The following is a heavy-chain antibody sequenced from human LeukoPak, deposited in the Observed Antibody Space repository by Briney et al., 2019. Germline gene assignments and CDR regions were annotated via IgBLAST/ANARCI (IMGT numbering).Heavy chain of an antibody. V-gene: IGHV3-30*02. CDR3: AKAADQYYYYYFYYMDV. CDR2: IRYDGSNK. J-gene: IGHJ6*03. Sequence: GGSLRLSCAVSGFTFSNYGMHWVRQAPGKGLEWVAFIRYDGSNKYYADSVKGRFTISRDNSKNTLYLQMNSLRAEDTAVYYCAKAADQYYYYYFYYMDVWGKGTTVTVSS. D-gene: IGHD2-2*01. CDR1: GFTFSNYG.